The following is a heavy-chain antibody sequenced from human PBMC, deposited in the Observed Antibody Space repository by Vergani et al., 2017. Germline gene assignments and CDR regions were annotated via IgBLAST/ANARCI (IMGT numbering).Heavy chain of an antibody. D-gene: IGHD2-2*01. J-gene: IGHJ4*02. CDR2: ISYDGSNK. V-gene: IGHV3-30-3*01. Sequence: VQLVESGGGVVQPGRSLRLSCAASGFTFSSYAMHWVRQAPGKGLEWVAVISYDGSNKYYADSVKGRFTISRDNSKNTLYLQMNSLRAEDTAVYYCASVDIVVVPAADYWGQGTLVTVSS. CDR3: ASVDIVVVPAADY. CDR1: GFTFSSYA.